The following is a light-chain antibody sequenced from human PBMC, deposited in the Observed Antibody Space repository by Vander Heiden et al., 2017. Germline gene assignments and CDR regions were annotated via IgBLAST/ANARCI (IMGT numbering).Light chain of an antibody. CDR1: SSNIGSNN. Sequence: QSVLTPPPSASGTPGQRVTISCPGSSSNIGSNNVHLYQQLPGTSPNLLFYCNNRRHSGVPVRFFGSKSGTSASLTISGLQAEDEADYYCAAWDASMNGLVFGGGTKLTVL. CDR3: AAWDASMNGLV. J-gene: IGLJ2*01. CDR2: CNN. V-gene: IGLV1-44*01.